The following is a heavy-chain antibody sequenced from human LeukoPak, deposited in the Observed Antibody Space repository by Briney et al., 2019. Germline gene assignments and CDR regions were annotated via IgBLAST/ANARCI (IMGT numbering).Heavy chain of an antibody. V-gene: IGHV3-48*01. CDR3: AREGGGDY. J-gene: IGHJ4*02. D-gene: IGHD3-16*01. CDR1: GFTFSLYS. Sequence: GGSLRLSCAASGFTFSLYSMNWVRQAPGKGLEWVSYITSGSSTIYYAKSVRGRFTISRDNAKNSLFLQMNSLRAEDTAVYHCAREGGGDYWNQGTLVTVSS. CDR2: ITSGSSTI.